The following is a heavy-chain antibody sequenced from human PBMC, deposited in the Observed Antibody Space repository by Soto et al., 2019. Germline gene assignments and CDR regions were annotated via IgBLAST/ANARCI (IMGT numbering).Heavy chain of an antibody. D-gene: IGHD1-26*01. CDR3: PGGVGDAF. Sequence: EVHLVESGGGLVQTGGSLRLSCAIFESTVSRDWMNWVRQAPGKGLEWVAHINQDGSEKYYVDSVKGRFTISRDNAKKSVYLQMNSLRPADTAVYYCPGGVGDAFWGQGTLVTVSS. J-gene: IGHJ4*02. CDR1: ESTVSRDW. CDR2: INQDGSEK. V-gene: IGHV3-7*04.